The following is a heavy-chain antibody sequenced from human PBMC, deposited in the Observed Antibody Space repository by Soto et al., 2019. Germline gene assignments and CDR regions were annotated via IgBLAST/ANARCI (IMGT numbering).Heavy chain of an antibody. V-gene: IGHV4-4*07. J-gene: IGHJ4*02. CDR1: RASIYTYS. Sequence: TLSLTCTVSRASIYTYSWTWIRQPAGKGLQWIGHIYSSGGANYSPSLKSRVSMSVDSSKNQISLKLTSVTAADTAVYYCATIVGANDYWGQGTLVTVSS. CDR3: ATIVGANDY. CDR2: IYSSGGA. D-gene: IGHD1-26*01.